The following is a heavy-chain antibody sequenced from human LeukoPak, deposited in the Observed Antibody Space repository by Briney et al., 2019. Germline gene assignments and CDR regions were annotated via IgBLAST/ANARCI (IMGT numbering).Heavy chain of an antibody. D-gene: IGHD5-18*01. CDR3: ARDRYSYGESPFDY. V-gene: IGHV3-20*04. CDR1: GFTFDDYG. CDR2: INWNGGST. Sequence: PGRSLRLSCAASGFTFDDYGMSWVRQAPGKGLEWVSGINWNGGSTGYADSVKGRFTISRDNAKNSLYLQMNSLRAEDTALYYCARDRYSYGESPFDYWGQGTLVTVSS. J-gene: IGHJ4*02.